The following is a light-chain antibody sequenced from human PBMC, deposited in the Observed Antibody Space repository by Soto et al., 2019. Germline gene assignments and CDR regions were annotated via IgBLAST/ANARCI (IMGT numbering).Light chain of an antibody. V-gene: IGLV1-40*01. CDR3: ATWDDRLNGYV. Sequence: QSVLTQPPSVSGAPGERVTISCTGSSSDIGAGYRVRWYQQVPGTAPKLLIYSNNLRSSGVPDRFSGSRSGTSASLAISGLQSEDEADYYCATWDDRLNGYVFGSGTKLTVL. J-gene: IGLJ1*01. CDR1: SSDIGAGYR. CDR2: SNN.